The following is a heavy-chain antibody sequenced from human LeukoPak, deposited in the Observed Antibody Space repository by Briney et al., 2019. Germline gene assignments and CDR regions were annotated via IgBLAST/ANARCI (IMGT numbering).Heavy chain of an antibody. D-gene: IGHD3-22*01. CDR3: ARDVAGHYDSSGYYFY. J-gene: IGHJ4*02. V-gene: IGHV3-21*01. Sequence: PGGSLRLSCAASGFTFSSYSMNWVRQAPGKGLEWVSSISSSSSSYIYYADSVKGRFTISRDNAKNSLYLQMNSLRAEDTAVYYCARDVAGHYDSSGYYFYWGQGTLVTVSS. CDR1: GFTFSSYS. CDR2: ISSSSSSYI.